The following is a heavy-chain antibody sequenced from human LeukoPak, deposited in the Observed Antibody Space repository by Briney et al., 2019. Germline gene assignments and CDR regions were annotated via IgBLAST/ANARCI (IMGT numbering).Heavy chain of an antibody. CDR2: MNPNSGNT. CDR1: GYTFTSYD. Sequence: ASVKVSCKASGYTFTSYDINWARQATGQGLEWMGWMNPNSGNTGYAQKFQGRVTMTRNTSISTAYMELSSLRSEDTAVYYCARSITMVRGVPFGYWGQGTLVTVSS. V-gene: IGHV1-8*01. CDR3: ARSITMVRGVPFGY. D-gene: IGHD3-10*01. J-gene: IGHJ4*02.